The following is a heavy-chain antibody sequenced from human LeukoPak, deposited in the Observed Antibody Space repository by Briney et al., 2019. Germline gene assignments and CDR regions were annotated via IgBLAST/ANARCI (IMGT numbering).Heavy chain of an antibody. CDR3: ARRGASYCSSTSCYLFDY. CDR2: FNPEDGET. Sequence: GASVRVSCRVSGYTLAELSMHWVRQAPGKGLEWVGGFNPEDGETVYAQTVQGRVTMTEDTSTDTAYMELSSLRSEDTAVYYCARRGASYCSSTSCYLFDYWGQGPLVTVSS. D-gene: IGHD2-2*01. J-gene: IGHJ4*02. V-gene: IGHV1-24*01. CDR1: GYTLAELS.